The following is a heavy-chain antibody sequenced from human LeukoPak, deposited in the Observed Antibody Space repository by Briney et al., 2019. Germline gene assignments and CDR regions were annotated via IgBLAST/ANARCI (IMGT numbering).Heavy chain of an antibody. J-gene: IGHJ4*02. CDR3: ARGPAGGYYGSGSYFDY. D-gene: IGHD3-10*01. V-gene: IGHV1-18*04. CDR1: GGTFSSYG. CDR2: ISAYNGNT. Sequence: ASVKVSCKASGGTFSSYGISWVRQAPGQGLEWMGWISAYNGNTNYAQKLQGRVTMTTDTSTSTAYMELRSLRSDDTAVYYCARGPAGGYYGSGSYFDYWGQGTLVTVSS.